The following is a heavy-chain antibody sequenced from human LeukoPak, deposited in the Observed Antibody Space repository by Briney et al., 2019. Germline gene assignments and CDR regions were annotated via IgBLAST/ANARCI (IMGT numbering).Heavy chain of an antibody. D-gene: IGHD6-13*01. J-gene: IGHJ1*01. V-gene: IGHV1-69*13. Sequence: ASVKASCKASGYTFTSYGISWVRQAPGQGLEWMGGIIPIFGTANYAQKFQGRVTITADESTSTAYMELSSLRSEDTAVYYCARVALAAAAEYFQHWGQGTLVTVSS. CDR2: IIPIFGTA. CDR3: ARVALAAAAEYFQH. CDR1: GYTFTSYG.